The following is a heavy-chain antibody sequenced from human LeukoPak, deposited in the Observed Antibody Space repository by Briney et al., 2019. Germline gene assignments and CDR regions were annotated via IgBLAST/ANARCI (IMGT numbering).Heavy chain of an antibody. Sequence: GSLRLSCAASGFTFSTYGMHWVRQAPGKGLEWVAVISYDGNNKYYVDSVKGRFTISRDNSKNTLYLQMNNLSAEDTAVYYCAKDSPDRITMASYGMDVWGQGTTVTVSS. V-gene: IGHV3-30*18. D-gene: IGHD3-10*01. CDR1: GFTFSTYG. CDR2: ISYDGNNK. CDR3: AKDSPDRITMASYGMDV. J-gene: IGHJ6*02.